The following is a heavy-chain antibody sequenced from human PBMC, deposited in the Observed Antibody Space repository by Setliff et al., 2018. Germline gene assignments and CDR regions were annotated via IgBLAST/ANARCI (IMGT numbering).Heavy chain of an antibody. D-gene: IGHD1-26*01. CDR1: GYTLTNYY. Sequence: ASVKVSCKASGYTLTNYYMHWVRQAPGQGLEWMGIINPSGGLTRYAQKFQGRVTMTRDTSTSTVYMEVRSLRSDDTAVYFCVREYSGGGLTWGQGTMVTVSS. CDR3: VREYSGGGLT. CDR2: INPSGGLT. J-gene: IGHJ3*01. V-gene: IGHV1-46*01.